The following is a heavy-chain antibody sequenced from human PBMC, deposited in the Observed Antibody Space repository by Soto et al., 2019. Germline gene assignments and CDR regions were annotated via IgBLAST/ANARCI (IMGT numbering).Heavy chain of an antibody. V-gene: IGHV3-53*01. D-gene: IGHD6-13*01. J-gene: IGHJ6*02. CDR1: GFTVSSNY. CDR2: IYSDGTT. Sequence: VGSLRLSCAASGFTVSSNYMTWVRQAPGKGLEWVSVIYSDGTTYYADSVKGRFTISRDNSKNTLYLQMNSLRAEDTAVYYCARDRYSKSDYKYGMDVWGQGTTVTVSS. CDR3: ARDRYSKSDYKYGMDV.